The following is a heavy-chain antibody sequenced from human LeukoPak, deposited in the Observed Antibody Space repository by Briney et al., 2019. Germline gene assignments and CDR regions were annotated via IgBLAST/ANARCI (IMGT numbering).Heavy chain of an antibody. CDR1: GGSISSGDYY. D-gene: IGHD6-19*01. V-gene: IGHV4-39*01. CDR3: ASPGYSSGLPLD. Sequence: SETLSLTCTVSGGSISSGDYYWSWIRQPPGKGLEWIGSIYYSGSTYYNPSLKSRVTISVDTSKNQFSLKLSSVTAADTAVYYCASPGYSSGLPLDWGQGTLVTVSS. CDR2: IYYSGST. J-gene: IGHJ4*02.